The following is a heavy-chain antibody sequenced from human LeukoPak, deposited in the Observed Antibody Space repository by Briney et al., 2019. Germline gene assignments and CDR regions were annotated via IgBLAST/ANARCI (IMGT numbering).Heavy chain of an antibody. CDR2: MHYSGST. V-gene: IGHV4-59*11. CDR3: ARGGDGYNLGAFDI. CDR1: GGSISSHY. J-gene: IGHJ3*02. D-gene: IGHD5-24*01. Sequence: SETLSLTCTVSGGSISSHYWSWIRQAPGKGLERIGYMHYSGSTNYNSSLKSRVTISVDTSKNQFSLKLSSVTAADTAVYYCARGGDGYNLGAFDIWGQGTMVTVSS.